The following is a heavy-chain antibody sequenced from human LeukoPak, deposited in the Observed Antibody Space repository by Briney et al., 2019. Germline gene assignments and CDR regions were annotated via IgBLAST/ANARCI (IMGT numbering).Heavy chain of an antibody. V-gene: IGHV3-23*01. D-gene: IGHD3-22*01. J-gene: IGHJ4*02. CDR1: GFTFSSYA. Sequence: GGSLRLSCAASGFTFSSYAMSWVRQAPGKGLEWVSAISGSGGSTYYADSVKGRFTISRDNSKNTLYLQMNSLRAEDTAVYYCAKDQGTMIVVVIMSYFDYWGQGTLVTVSS. CDR2: ISGSGGST. CDR3: AKDQGTMIVVVIMSYFDY.